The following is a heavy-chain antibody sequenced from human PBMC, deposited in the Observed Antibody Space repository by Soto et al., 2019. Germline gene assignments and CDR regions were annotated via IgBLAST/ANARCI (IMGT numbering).Heavy chain of an antibody. D-gene: IGHD1-26*01. CDR2: IYSGGSI. V-gene: IGHV3-53*02. Sequence: EVQLVETGGGMIQPGWSLRLSCAASGFTVSSNYMSWVRQAPGKGLAWVSVIYSGGSIYYADSVKGRFTVSRKISKNRLFLQMNSLRAEDTAVYYCARSSLVRTTTYWVQGTLVVVSS. J-gene: IGHJ4*02. CDR1: GFTVSSNY. CDR3: ARSSLVRTTTY.